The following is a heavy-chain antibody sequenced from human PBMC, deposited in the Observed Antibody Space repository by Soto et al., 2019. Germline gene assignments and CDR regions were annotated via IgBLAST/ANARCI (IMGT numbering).Heavy chain of an antibody. Sequence: SETLSLTCTVSGGSINYSYWTWIRQPPGKGLEWIGYISYTGSANYNASLKSRLTISVDTSKNQFSLKLSSVTAADTALYYCARVNYGDYYYGMDVWGQGATVTVSS. J-gene: IGHJ6*02. V-gene: IGHV4-59*01. CDR3: ARVNYGDYYYGMDV. D-gene: IGHD4-17*01. CDR1: GGSINYSY. CDR2: ISYTGSA.